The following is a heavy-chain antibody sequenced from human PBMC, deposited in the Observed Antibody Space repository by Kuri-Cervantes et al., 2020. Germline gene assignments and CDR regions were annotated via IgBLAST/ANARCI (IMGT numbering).Heavy chain of an antibody. D-gene: IGHD6-6*01. J-gene: IGHJ6*02. V-gene: IGHV3-30-3*01. Sequence: GESLKISCAASGFTFSSYAMHWVRQAPGKGLEWVAVISYDGSNKYYADSVKGRFTISRDNSKNTLYLQMNSLRAEDTAVYYCAREASIAALWVSDYYYYYGMDVWGQGTTVTVSS. CDR3: AREASIAALWVSDYYYYYGMDV. CDR1: GFTFSSYA. CDR2: ISYDGSNK.